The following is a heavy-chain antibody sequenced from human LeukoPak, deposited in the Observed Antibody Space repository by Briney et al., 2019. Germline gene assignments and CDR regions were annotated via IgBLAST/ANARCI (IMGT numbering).Heavy chain of an antibody. CDR3: AKDGAQRYYDFWSGYLNYYYYYMDV. D-gene: IGHD3-3*01. CDR1: GFTFDDYA. Sequence: QPGGSLRLSCAASGFTFDDYAVHWVRQAPGKGLEWVSLISWDGGSTYYADSVKGRFTISRDNSKNSLYLQMNSLGAEDTALYYCAKDGAQRYYDFWSGYLNYYYYYMDVWGKGTTVTVSS. J-gene: IGHJ6*03. V-gene: IGHV3-43D*03. CDR2: ISWDGGST.